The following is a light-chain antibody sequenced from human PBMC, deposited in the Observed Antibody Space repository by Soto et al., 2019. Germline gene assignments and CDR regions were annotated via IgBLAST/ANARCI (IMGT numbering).Light chain of an antibody. CDR1: LGVSAY. CDR2: SAS. Sequence: DIQMTQSPSSLSASVGDRVTITCRASLGVSAYLLWYQQPQGRAPKLLIYSASNLVSGVPSRFSGSGSGTNFTLTISSLQPEDFATYYCQQSYRTPHTFGQGTKLETK. V-gene: IGKV1-39*01. J-gene: IGKJ2*01. CDR3: QQSYRTPHT.